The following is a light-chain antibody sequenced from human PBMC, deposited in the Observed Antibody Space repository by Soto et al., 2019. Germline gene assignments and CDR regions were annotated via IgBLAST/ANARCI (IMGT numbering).Light chain of an antibody. J-gene: IGLJ1*01. Sequence: ELAQPPSVSVSPGQTASITCSGDKLGDKYACWYQQKPGQSPVLVIYQDSKRPSGIPERFSGSNSGNTATLTISGTQAMDEADYYCQAWDSSTGVFGTGTKVTVL. V-gene: IGLV3-1*01. CDR3: QAWDSSTGV. CDR2: QDS. CDR1: KLGDKY.